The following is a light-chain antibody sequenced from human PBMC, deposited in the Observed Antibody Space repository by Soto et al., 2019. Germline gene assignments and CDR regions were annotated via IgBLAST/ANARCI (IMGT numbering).Light chain of an antibody. J-gene: IGKJ5*01. CDR2: DAS. CDR1: QSVSSY. V-gene: IGKV3-11*01. Sequence: DIVLTQSPATLSLSPGERDTLSCRASQSVSSYLAWYQQKPGQAPRLLIDDASNRATGIPARFGGSGSGTDFTLAISILEHEDFAVYYCQQRSYWPITFGQGTRLEIK. CDR3: QQRSYWPIT.